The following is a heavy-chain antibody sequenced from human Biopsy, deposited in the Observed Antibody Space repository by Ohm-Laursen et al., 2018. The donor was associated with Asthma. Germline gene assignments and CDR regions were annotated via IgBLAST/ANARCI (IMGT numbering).Heavy chain of an antibody. Sequence: SLRLSCAASGFTFDDYAMHWVRQAPGKGLEWVSGISWNSGSIGYADSVKGRFTISRDNTQKSMTLELRSLRVEDTAIYYCARVLESSSRGPFYFFTLDVWGQGTPVAVSS. CDR1: GFTFDDYA. J-gene: IGHJ6*02. CDR2: ISWNSGSI. V-gene: IGHV3-9*01. CDR3: ARVLESSSRGPFYFFTLDV. D-gene: IGHD6-13*01.